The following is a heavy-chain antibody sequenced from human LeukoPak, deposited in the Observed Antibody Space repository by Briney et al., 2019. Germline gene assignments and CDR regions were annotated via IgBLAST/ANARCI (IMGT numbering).Heavy chain of an antibody. Sequence: GGSLRLSCAASGFTFSSYAMSWVRQAPGKGLEWVSAISGSGGSTYYADSVKGRFTISRDNSKNTLYLQMNSLRAEDTAVYYCAKGSPGYCSSTSCYDFDYWGQGTLVTVS. D-gene: IGHD2-2*01. CDR2: ISGSGGST. CDR3: AKGSPGYCSSTSCYDFDY. J-gene: IGHJ4*02. V-gene: IGHV3-23*01. CDR1: GFTFSSYA.